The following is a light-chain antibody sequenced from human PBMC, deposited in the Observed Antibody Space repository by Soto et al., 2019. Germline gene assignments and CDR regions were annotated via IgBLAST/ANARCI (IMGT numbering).Light chain of an antibody. CDR3: SLYTSENADV. Sequence: QSALTQPPSVSGSPGQSVTISCTGTSTDFVSYNRVSWYQQPPGTAPKLMIYEVSKRPSGVPDRFSGSKSGNTASLTISGLQAADEADYYCSLYTSENADVFGTGTKVTV. CDR2: EVS. CDR1: STDFVSYNR. V-gene: IGLV2-18*01. J-gene: IGLJ1*01.